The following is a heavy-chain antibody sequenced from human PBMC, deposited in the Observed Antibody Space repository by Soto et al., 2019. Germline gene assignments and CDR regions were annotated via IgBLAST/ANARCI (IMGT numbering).Heavy chain of an antibody. Sequence: GGSLRLSCAASGFTFSSYAMSWVRQAPGKGLEWVSAISGSGGSTYYADSVKGRFTISRDNSKNTLYLQMNSLRAEDTAVYYCAYLPFKKYQLHYFYFWGQGTLVPVSS. J-gene: IGHJ4*02. CDR1: GFTFSSYA. CDR2: ISGSGGST. CDR3: AYLPFKKYQLHYFYF. D-gene: IGHD2-2*01. V-gene: IGHV3-23*01.